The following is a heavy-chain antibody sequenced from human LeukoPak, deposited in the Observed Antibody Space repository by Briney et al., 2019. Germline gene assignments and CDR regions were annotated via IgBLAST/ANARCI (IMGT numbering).Heavy chain of an antibody. V-gene: IGHV3-9*01. CDR2: ISWAGGSI. J-gene: IGHJ4*02. CDR3: AKDGGGIGYFDY. Sequence: PGGSLRLSCAASGFTFDAYAMHWVRQAPGKGLGWVSGISWAGGSIGYADSVKGRFTISRDNAKNSLYLQMNSLRAEDTALYYCAKDGGGIGYFDYWGQGTLVTVSS. D-gene: IGHD6-13*01. CDR1: GFTFDAYA.